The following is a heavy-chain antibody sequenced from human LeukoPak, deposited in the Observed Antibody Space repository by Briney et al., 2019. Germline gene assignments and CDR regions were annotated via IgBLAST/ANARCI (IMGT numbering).Heavy chain of an antibody. CDR2: ISGSGGST. J-gene: IGHJ4*02. Sequence: PGGSLRLSCAASGFTFSSYAMSWVRQAPGKGLEWVSAISGSGGSTYYADSVKGRFTISRDNSKNTLYLQMNSLRAEDTAVYYCARDSLASYYDSSGFPDYWGQGTLVTVSS. V-gene: IGHV3-23*01. D-gene: IGHD3-22*01. CDR1: GFTFSSYA. CDR3: ARDSLASYYDSSGFPDY.